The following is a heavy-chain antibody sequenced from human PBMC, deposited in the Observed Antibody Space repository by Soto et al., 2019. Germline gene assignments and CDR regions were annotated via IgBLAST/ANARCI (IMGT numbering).Heavy chain of an antibody. V-gene: IGHV3-23*01. CDR2: ISGSDGSA. CDR1: GFDFGNYD. J-gene: IGHJ3*01. CDR3: GKEDDSWTNGYFDL. D-gene: IGHD2-8*01. Sequence: EGQLLESGGGWVQPGGSLRLSCAASGFDFGNYDMSWVRQAPGKGLEWVAGISGSDGSAYYADSVKGRFTISRDNSKDTVYVQMNSLRSEDTAIYYCGKEDDSWTNGYFDLWGQGTLVTVSS.